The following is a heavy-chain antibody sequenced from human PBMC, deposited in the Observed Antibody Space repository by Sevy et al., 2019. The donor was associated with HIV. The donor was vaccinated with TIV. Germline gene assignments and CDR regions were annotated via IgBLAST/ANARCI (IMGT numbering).Heavy chain of an antibody. D-gene: IGHD3-10*01. J-gene: IGHJ4*02. Sequence: GGSLRLSCAASGFTFDDYAMHWVRQAPGKGLEWVSGISWNSGSIGYADSVKGRFTISRDNAKNSLYLQMNSLRAEDTALYYCAKGWFGELELYYLDYWGQGTLVTVSS. V-gene: IGHV3-9*01. CDR1: GFTFDDYA. CDR3: AKGWFGELELYYLDY. CDR2: ISWNSGSI.